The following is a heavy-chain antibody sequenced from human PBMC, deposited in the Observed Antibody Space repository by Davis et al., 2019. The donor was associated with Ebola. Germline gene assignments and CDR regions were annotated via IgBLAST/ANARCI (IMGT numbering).Heavy chain of an antibody. D-gene: IGHD4-11*01. V-gene: IGHV3-73*01. J-gene: IGHJ4*02. CDR1: GFTFSGSA. CDR3: TTTTTASDY. CDR2: NRSKANSYAT. Sequence: GESLKTSCAASGFTFSGSAMHWVRQASGKGLEWVGRNRSKANSYATAYAASVKGRFTISRDDSKNTAYLQMNSLKTEDTAVYYCTTTTTASDYWGQGTLVTVSS.